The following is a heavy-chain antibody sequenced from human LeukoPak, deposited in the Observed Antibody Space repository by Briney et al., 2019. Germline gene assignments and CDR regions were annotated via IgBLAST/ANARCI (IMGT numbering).Heavy chain of an antibody. Sequence: PGGSLRLSCAASGFTFSSYSMTWVRQAPGKGLEWVSSISSSSSYICYADSVKGRFTISRDNAKNSLYLQMNSLRAEDTAVYYCARGEDGYNSWGQGTLVTVSS. J-gene: IGHJ4*02. CDR2: ISSSSSYI. V-gene: IGHV3-21*01. D-gene: IGHD5-12*01. CDR1: GFTFSSYS. CDR3: ARGEDGYNS.